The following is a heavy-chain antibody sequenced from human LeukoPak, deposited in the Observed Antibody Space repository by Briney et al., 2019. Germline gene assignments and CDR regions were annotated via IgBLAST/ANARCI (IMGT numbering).Heavy chain of an antibody. CDR2: ISYDGSNK. CDR1: GLTFSSYG. J-gene: IGHJ4*02. CDR3: ANEWELLLFDY. V-gene: IGHV3-30*18. D-gene: IGHD1-26*01. Sequence: GRSLRLSCAASGLTFSSYGMHWVRQAPGKGLEWVAVISYDGSNKYYADSVKGRFTISRDNSKNTLYLQMNSLRAEDTAVYYCANEWELLLFDYWGQGTLVTVSS.